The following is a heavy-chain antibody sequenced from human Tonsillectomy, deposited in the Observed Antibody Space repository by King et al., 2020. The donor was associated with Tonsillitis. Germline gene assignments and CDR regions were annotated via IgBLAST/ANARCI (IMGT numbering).Heavy chain of an antibody. CDR2: ISYDGTNK. CDR3: ARRDGALDYYYYGMDV. V-gene: IGHV3-30-3*01. D-gene: IGHD4-17*01. CDR1: GFTFRNYA. J-gene: IGHJ6*02. Sequence: QLVQSGGGVGQPWRSLRLSCAASGFTFRNYAIHWVRQAPGKGLGWVADISYDGTNKYYADSVKGRFTISRDKSKNTRYLQMNSLRAEDTADYYCARRDGALDYYYYGMDVWGQGTTVTVS.